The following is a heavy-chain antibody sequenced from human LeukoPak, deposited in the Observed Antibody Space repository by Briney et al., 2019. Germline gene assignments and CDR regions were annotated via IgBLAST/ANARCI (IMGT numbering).Heavy chain of an antibody. Sequence: GGSLRLSCAASGFTFSSYAMSWVRQAPGKGLEWVSAISGSGGSTYYADPVKGRFTISRDNSKNTLYLQMNSLRAEDTAVYYCAKDPGYYYDSSGYDAFDIWGQGTMVTVSS. V-gene: IGHV3-23*01. CDR2: ISGSGGST. J-gene: IGHJ3*02. CDR3: AKDPGYYYDSSGYDAFDI. D-gene: IGHD3-22*01. CDR1: GFTFSSYA.